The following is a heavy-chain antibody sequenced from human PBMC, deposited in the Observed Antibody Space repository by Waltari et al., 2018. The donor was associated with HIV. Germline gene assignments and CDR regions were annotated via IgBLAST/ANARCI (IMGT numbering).Heavy chain of an antibody. J-gene: IGHJ6*02. CDR2: MNPNSLNI. V-gene: IGHV1-8*02. CDR1: GYTVTTDD. CDR3: ARTIFLPGSTAGWYYGLDV. Sequence: QVQLVQSGAEAKKPGASAEVSCKTSGYTVTTDDINWGREATGQGLEWVGWMNPNSLNIAFAQKFQGRITMTRNTSISTAYMELSGLSFEDTAVYYCARTIFLPGSTAGWYYGLDVWGQGTTVTVSS. D-gene: IGHD3-9*01.